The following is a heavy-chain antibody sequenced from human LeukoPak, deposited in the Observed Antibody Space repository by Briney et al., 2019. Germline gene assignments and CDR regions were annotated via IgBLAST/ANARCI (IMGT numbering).Heavy chain of an antibody. CDR1: GFTFSSYG. CDR3: AKDAQRVEKATGPDY. V-gene: IGHV3-30*18. J-gene: IGHJ4*02. D-gene: IGHD5-24*01. CDR2: ISYDGSNK. Sequence: GRSLRLSCAASGFTFSSYGMHWVRQAPGKGLEWVAVISYDGSNKYYADSVKGRFTVSRDNSKNTLYLQMNSLRAEDTAVYYCAKDAQRVEKATGPDYWGQGTLVTVSS.